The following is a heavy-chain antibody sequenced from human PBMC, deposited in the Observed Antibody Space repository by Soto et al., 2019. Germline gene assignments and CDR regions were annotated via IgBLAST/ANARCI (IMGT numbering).Heavy chain of an antibody. J-gene: IGHJ5*02. Sequence: SETLSLTCTVSGGSISSYYWSWIRQPPGKGLEWIGYIYYSGSTNYNPSLKSRVTISVDTSKNQFSLKLSSVTAADTAVYYCARDVPAYTMVRGVPLRHWFDPWGQGTLVTVSS. CDR3: ARDVPAYTMVRGVPLRHWFDP. D-gene: IGHD3-10*01. CDR2: IYYSGST. V-gene: IGHV4-59*01. CDR1: GGSISSYY.